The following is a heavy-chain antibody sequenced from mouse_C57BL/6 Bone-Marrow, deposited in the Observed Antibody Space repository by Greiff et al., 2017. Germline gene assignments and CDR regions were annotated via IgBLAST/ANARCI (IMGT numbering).Heavy chain of an antibody. V-gene: IGHV14-4*01. CDR2: IDPENGDT. CDR3: TTCITTVVATDYAMDY. J-gene: IGHJ4*01. Sequence: VQLQQSGAELVRPGASVKLSCTASGFNIKDDYMHWVKQRPEQGLEWIGWIDPENGDTEYASKFQGKATITAATSSNTAYLQLSSLTSEDTAVYYCTTCITTVVATDYAMDYCGQGTSVTVSS. CDR1: GFNIKDDY. D-gene: IGHD1-1*01.